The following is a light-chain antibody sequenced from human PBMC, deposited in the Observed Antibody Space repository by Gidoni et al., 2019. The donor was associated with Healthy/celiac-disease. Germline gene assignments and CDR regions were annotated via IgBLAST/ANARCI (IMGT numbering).Light chain of an antibody. Sequence: DIGMTQAPDSLALSLGERTTINCKSSQSVLYSTNNKNYLAWYQQKPGQPPKLLIYWASTRESGVPERFSGSGCGTDFTLTISSLQAEDVAVYYCQQYYSTLLTFGGGTKVEIK. CDR2: WAS. CDR1: QSVLYSTNNKNY. CDR3: QQYYSTLLT. J-gene: IGKJ4*01. V-gene: IGKV4-1*01.